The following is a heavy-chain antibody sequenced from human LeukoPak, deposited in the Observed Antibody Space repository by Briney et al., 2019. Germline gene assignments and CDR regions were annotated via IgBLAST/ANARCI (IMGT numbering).Heavy chain of an antibody. CDR2: IYHSGST. D-gene: IGHD3-22*01. V-gene: IGHV4-4*02. J-gene: IGHJ4*02. CDR3: ARGHDSSGYYPGY. CDR1: GGSISSSNW. Sequence: SETLSLTCTVSGGSISSSNWWSWVRQPPGKGLEWIGEIYHSGSTNYNPSLKSRVTISVDKSKNQFSLKLSSVTAADTAVYYCARGHDSSGYYPGYWGQGTLVTVSS.